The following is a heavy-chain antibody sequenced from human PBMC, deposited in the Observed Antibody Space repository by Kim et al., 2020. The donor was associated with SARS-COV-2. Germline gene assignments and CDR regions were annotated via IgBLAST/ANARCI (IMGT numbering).Heavy chain of an antibody. V-gene: IGHV3-23*01. Sequence: GGSLRLSCAASGFSFKNYAMIWVRQGPGKGLEWVSAIRNSGDSTNYADSVRGRFTISRDNSMNTLYLQMNSLRVEDTAVYYCAANWNADYWGQGTLVTAS. D-gene: IGHD1-20*01. CDR3: AANWNADY. CDR2: IRNSGDST. CDR1: GFSFKNYA. J-gene: IGHJ4*02.